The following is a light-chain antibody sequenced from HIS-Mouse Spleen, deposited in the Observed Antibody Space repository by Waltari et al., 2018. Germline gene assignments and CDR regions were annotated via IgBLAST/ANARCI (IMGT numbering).Light chain of an antibody. CDR3: QSYDSSNHVV. Sequence: NFMLTQPHSVSESPGKTVTISCTGSSGSIASNYVQWYQQRPGSAPTTVIYEDNQRPSGVPDRFSGSIDRSASSASLTISGLKTEDEADYYCQSYDSSNHVVFGGGTKLTVL. CDR1: SGSIASNY. V-gene: IGLV6-57*02. J-gene: IGLJ2*01. CDR2: EDN.